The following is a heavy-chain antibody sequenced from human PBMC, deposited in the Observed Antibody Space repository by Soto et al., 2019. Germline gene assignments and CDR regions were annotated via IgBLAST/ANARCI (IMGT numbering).Heavy chain of an antibody. CDR3: ARDRSTHDY. J-gene: IGHJ4*02. V-gene: IGHV1-18*01. D-gene: IGHD1-1*01. CDR2: ISAYNGNT. CDR1: GYTFTDYG. Sequence: QGQLVXXXVEVKKPGASVKVSCKASGYTFTDYGISWVRRAPGQGLEWMGWISAYNGNTNYAQNLQDRVTMTTDTSTSTAYMELRSLRSDDTAVYYCARDRSTHDYWGQGTLIAVSS.